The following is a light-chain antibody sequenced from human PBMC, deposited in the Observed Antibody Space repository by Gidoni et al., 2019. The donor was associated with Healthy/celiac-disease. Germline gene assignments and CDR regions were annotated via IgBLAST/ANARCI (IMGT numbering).Light chain of an antibody. J-gene: IGKJ4*01. V-gene: IGKV3-15*01. CDR3: QQYNNWPLT. Sequence: ETVMTHSPVTLSVSPGERATLSCRASQSVSSNLAWFQQKPGQAHRLLIYGTSTRATGIPARFSGSGAGTELTLTISSLQSEDFAVYYCQQYNNWPLTFGGGTKVEIK. CDR2: GTS. CDR1: QSVSSN.